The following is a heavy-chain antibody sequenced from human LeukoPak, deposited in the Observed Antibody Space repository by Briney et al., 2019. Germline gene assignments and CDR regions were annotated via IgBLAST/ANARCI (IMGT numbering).Heavy chain of an antibody. CDR2: INWNGDST. Sequence: GSLRLSCSVSGFTLDDYGMNWVRQAPGKGLEWVSGINWNGDSTGYADSVKGRFTISRDNAKNSLYLQMNSLRAEDTALYYCARGRDSTSWYHYYYMDVWGKGTTVTVSS. CDR1: GFTLDDYG. J-gene: IGHJ6*03. V-gene: IGHV3-20*04. D-gene: IGHD6-13*01. CDR3: ARGRDSTSWYHYYYMDV.